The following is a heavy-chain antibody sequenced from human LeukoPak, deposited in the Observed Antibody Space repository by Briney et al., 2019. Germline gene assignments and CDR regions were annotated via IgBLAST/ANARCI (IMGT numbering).Heavy chain of an antibody. CDR3: ARDLGYPGSGRYFDL. CDR2: IKQDGSEK. J-gene: IGHJ2*01. V-gene: IGHV3-7*01. D-gene: IGHD3-10*01. CDR1: GFTFSTYW. Sequence: EGSLRLSCEASGFTFSTYWMSWVRQAPGKGLEWVANIKQDGSEKYYVDSVKGRFTISRDNAKKSLYMEMSSLRVEDTAVFYCARDLGYPGSGRYFDLWGRGTLVTVSS.